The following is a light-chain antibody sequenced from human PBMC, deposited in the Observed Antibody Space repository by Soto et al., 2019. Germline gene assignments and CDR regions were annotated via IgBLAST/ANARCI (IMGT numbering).Light chain of an antibody. V-gene: IGLV1-40*01. CDR2: GNN. CDR1: SSNIGANYD. CDR3: SSYTSSTTPV. Sequence: QSVLTQPPSVSGAPGQRVTISCTGSSSNIGANYDVHWYQHRPGTAPKLLIFGNNNRPSGVPDRFSGSKSGTSASLAITGLQAEDEADYYCSSYTSSTTPVFGGGTKLTVL. J-gene: IGLJ3*02.